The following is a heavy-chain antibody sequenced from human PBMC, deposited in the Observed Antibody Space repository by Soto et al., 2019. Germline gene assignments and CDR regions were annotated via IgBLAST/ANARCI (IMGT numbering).Heavy chain of an antibody. J-gene: IGHJ4*02. Sequence: EVQLVGSGGGLVQPGGSLRLSCVASGFTFITSFMGWVRQAPGKGLEWVANINQDGGGTYYVDSVEGRFTISRDNAKDSLYLQMNSLRGEDTAVYYCARYFRGSGRYFFDYWGQGTLVTVSS. D-gene: IGHD6-19*01. V-gene: IGHV3-7*03. CDR3: ARYFRGSGRYFFDY. CDR2: INQDGGGT. CDR1: GFTFITSF.